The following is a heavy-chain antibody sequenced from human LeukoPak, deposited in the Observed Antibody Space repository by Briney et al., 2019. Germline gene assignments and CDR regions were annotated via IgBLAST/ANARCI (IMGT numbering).Heavy chain of an antibody. D-gene: IGHD3-3*01. J-gene: IGHJ4*02. Sequence: ASVKVSCKVSGYTLTELSMHWVRQAPGKGLEWMGGFDPEDGETIYVQKFQGRVTMTEDTSTDTAYMELSSLRSEDTAVYYCATVNDFWSGFGFWGQGTLVTVSS. CDR1: GYTLTELS. V-gene: IGHV1-24*01. CDR3: ATVNDFWSGFGF. CDR2: FDPEDGET.